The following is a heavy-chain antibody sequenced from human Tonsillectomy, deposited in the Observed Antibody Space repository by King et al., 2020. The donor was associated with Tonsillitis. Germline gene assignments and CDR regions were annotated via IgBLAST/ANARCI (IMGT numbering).Heavy chain of an antibody. Sequence: DVQLVESGGGLVQPGGSLRLSCAASGFTFSSYWMHWVRQAPGKGLVWVSHINSDGSSTTYADSVKGRFTISRDNAKNTLYLQMNSLRAEDTAVYYCAREAISYGDYGDYWGQGSLVTVSS. V-gene: IGHV3-74*03. D-gene: IGHD4-17*01. CDR1: GFTFSSYW. CDR3: AREAISYGDYGDY. CDR2: INSDGSST. J-gene: IGHJ4*02.